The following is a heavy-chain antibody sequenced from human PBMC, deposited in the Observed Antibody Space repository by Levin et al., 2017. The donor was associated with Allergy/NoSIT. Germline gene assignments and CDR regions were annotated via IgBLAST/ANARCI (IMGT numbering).Heavy chain of an antibody. CDR2: ISYDGSNK. Sequence: AGGSLRLSCAASGFTFSSYAMHWVRQAPGKGLEWVAVISYDGSNKYYADSVKGRFTISRDNSKNTLYLQMNSLRAEDTAVYYCARVRGGNRPLHFDYWGQGTLVTVSS. J-gene: IGHJ4*02. CDR3: ARVRGGNRPLHFDY. CDR1: GFTFSSYA. D-gene: IGHD4-23*01. V-gene: IGHV3-30-3*01.